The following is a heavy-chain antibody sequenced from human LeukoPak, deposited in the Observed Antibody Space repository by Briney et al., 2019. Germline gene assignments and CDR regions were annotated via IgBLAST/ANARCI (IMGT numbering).Heavy chain of an antibody. CDR3: AKLLGTMWPMWGLDV. V-gene: IGHV3-23*01. Sequence: SGGSLRLSCAVSGFTFSSHAMSWVRQAPGKGLEWIAGINIRSTGTYYADSVKGRFTISRDDSKNTLYLQMNTLSVEDTAVYYCAKLLGTMWPMWGLDVWGQGTTVTVSS. D-gene: IGHD2-8*02. CDR1: GFTFSSHA. CDR2: INIRSTGT. J-gene: IGHJ6*02.